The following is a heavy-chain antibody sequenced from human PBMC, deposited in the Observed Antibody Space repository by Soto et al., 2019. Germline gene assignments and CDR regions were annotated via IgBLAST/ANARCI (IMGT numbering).Heavy chain of an antibody. Sequence: GGSLRLSCAASGFTFSNAWMSWVRQAPGKGLEWVGRIKSKTDGGTTDYAAPVKGRFTISRDDSKNTLYLQMNSLKTEDTAVYYCTTATWTHYYGSGLRWPENWFDPWGQGTLVTVSS. J-gene: IGHJ5*02. V-gene: IGHV3-15*01. CDR2: IKSKTDGGTT. CDR3: TTATWTHYYGSGLRWPENWFDP. CDR1: GFTFSNAW. D-gene: IGHD3-10*01.